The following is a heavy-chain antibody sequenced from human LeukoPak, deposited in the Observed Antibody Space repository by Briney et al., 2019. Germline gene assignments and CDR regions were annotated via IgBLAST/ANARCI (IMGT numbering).Heavy chain of an antibody. CDR3: ARGKTMVYCGGDCYRFDN. Sequence: GASVKVSCKASGYTFTNYYIHWVRQAPGQGLEWVGLINPNGGSTGYAQKFQGRVTMTRDTSISTAYMELSRLLSGDTAVYYCARGKTMVYCGGDCYRFDNWGQGTLVTVSS. D-gene: IGHD2-21*02. CDR1: GYTFTNYY. CDR2: INPNGGST. J-gene: IGHJ4*02. V-gene: IGHV1-2*02.